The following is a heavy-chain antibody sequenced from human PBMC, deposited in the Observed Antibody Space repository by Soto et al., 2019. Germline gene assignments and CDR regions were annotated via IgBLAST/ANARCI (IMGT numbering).Heavy chain of an antibody. J-gene: IGHJ5*02. D-gene: IGHD3-22*01. V-gene: IGHV4-30-2*01. CDR1: GDTISSDDYA. Sequence: PSETLSLTCDVSGDTISSDDYAWSWIRQPPGKGLEWIGYIHHSGIAYYKPSLKSRISLSVDRSKNQFSLKLSSVTAADTAVYYCAREKYDSNGYPFDPWGQGILVTVSS. CDR3: AREKYDSNGYPFDP. CDR2: IHHSGIA.